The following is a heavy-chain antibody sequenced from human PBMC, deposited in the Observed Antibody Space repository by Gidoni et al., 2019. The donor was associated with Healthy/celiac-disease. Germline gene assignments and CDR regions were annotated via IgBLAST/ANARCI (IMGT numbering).Heavy chain of an antibody. CDR2: ISSSSSTI. CDR3: ARDPYYYDSSGPPSGDY. CDR1: GFTFSSYS. J-gene: IGHJ4*02. V-gene: IGHV3-48*02. D-gene: IGHD3-22*01. Sequence: EVQLVESGGGLVQPGGSLRLSCAASGFTFSSYSMNWVRQAPGKGLEWVSYISSSSSTIYYADSVKGRFTISRDNAKNSLYLQMNSLRDEDTAVYYCARDPYYYDSSGPPSGDYWGQGTLVTVSS.